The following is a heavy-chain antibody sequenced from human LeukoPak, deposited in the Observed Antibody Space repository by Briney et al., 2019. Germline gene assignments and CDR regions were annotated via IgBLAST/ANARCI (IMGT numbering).Heavy chain of an antibody. V-gene: IGHV3-23*01. J-gene: IGHJ3*02. CDR2: LSGSGGSP. CDR1: GFSLSNFG. Sequence: GGSLRLSCAASGFSLSNFGMSWVRQAPGKGLEWVSGLSGSGGSPYYPDSVKGRFTISRDNSKNTLYLQMNSLRAEDTAVYYCAKDLRICAGDCRDAFDIWGQGTTVIVSP. CDR3: AKDLRICAGDCRDAFDI. D-gene: IGHD2-21*02.